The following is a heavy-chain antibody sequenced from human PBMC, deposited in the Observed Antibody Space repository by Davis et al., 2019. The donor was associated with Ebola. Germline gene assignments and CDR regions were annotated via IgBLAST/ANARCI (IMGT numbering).Heavy chain of an antibody. D-gene: IGHD2-2*01. CDR1: GFTFSDYY. V-gene: IGHV3-11*01. CDR2: ISSSGSTI. Sequence: GESLKISCAASGFTFSDYYMSWIRQAPGKGLEWVSYISSSGSTIYYADSVKGRFTISRDNAKNSLYLQMNSLRAEDTAVYYCARGEIPGDIVLVPAAMQWDYGMDVWGQGTTVTVSS. CDR3: ARGEIPGDIVLVPAAMQWDYGMDV. J-gene: IGHJ6*02.